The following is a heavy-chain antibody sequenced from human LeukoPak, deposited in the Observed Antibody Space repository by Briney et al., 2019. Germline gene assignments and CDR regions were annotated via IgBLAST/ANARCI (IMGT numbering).Heavy chain of an antibody. J-gene: IGHJ4*02. CDR1: GGSFSGYY. V-gene: IGHV4-34*01. CDR3: ARSGLIPLGY. CDR2: INHSGST. Sequence: SETLSLTCAVYGGSFSGYYWTWIRQPPGKGLEWIGEINHSGSTNYNPSPKSRVTISVDTSKNQFSLNLSSVTAADTAVYYCARSGLIPLGYWGQGTLVTVSS. D-gene: IGHD3-10*01.